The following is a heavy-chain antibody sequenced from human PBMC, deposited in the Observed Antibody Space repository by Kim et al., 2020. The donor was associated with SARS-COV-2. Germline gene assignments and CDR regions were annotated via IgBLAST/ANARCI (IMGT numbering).Heavy chain of an antibody. V-gene: IGHV3-74*01. Sequence: GGSLRLSCAASGFTFSSYSMHWVRQAPGKGLVWVSRIKSDGKTITYADSVRGRFTVSRDNGKNALFLQMSSLRAADTAMYYCLRESPDTFATYAASWHFFDYWGRGSLVTVSS. CDR2: IKSDGKTI. CDR1: GFTFSSYS. CDR3: LRESPDTFATYAASWHFFDY. D-gene: IGHD3-10*01. J-gene: IGHJ4*02.